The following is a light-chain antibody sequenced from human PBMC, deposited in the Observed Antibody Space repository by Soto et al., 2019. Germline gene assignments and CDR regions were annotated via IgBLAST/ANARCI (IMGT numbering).Light chain of an antibody. CDR1: KLGDKY. CDR3: QAWDGGTVV. CDR2: QDT. V-gene: IGLV3-1*01. J-gene: IGLJ2*01. Sequence: SYELTQPPSMSVSSGQTATIACSGDKLGDKYVCWYQQKSGESPILVIYQDTKRPSGIPERFSGSNSGSTATLTISGTQSIDEADYYCQAWDGGTVVFGGGTKLT.